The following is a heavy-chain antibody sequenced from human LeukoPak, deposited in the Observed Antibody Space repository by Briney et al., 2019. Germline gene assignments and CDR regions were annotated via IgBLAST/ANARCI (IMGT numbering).Heavy chain of an antibody. CDR2: IWYDGSNK. CDR3: ARALLYYDSSGAYDY. D-gene: IGHD3-22*01. J-gene: IGHJ4*02. Sequence: GRSLRLSCAASGFTFSSYGMHWVRQAPGKGLEWVAVIWYDGSNKYYADSVKDRFTISRDNSKNTLYLQMNSLRAEDTAVYYCARALLYYDSSGAYDYWGQGTLVTVSS. V-gene: IGHV3-33*01. CDR1: GFTFSSYG.